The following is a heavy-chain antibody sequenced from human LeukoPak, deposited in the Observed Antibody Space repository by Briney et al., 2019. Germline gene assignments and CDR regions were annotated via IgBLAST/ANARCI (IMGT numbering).Heavy chain of an antibody. CDR1: GFTFSTYW. CDR3: AKDIRRGYNFGYDQFAY. D-gene: IGHD5-18*01. J-gene: IGHJ4*02. CDR2: IKQDGSEK. V-gene: IGHV3-7*01. Sequence: PGGSLRLSCAASGFTFSTYWMSWVRQAPGKGLEWVANIKQDGSEKYYVDSVKGRFTISRDNAKNSLYLQMNSLRAEDTALYYCAKDIRRGYNFGYDQFAYWGQGTLVTVSS.